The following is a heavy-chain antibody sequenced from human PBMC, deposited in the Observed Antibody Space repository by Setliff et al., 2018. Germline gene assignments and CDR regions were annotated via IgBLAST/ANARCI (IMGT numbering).Heavy chain of an antibody. CDR1: GYTFSSYA. CDR2: ISVYSGNT. V-gene: IGHV1-18*01. CDR3: ALEEYTSRWTKRFDP. D-gene: IGHD6-13*01. J-gene: IGHJ5*02. Sequence: ASVKVSCKASGYTFSSYAISWVRQAPGQGLEWLGWISVYSGNTDYAQNFQGRVTMTADTSTSTAYMELRSLTSDDTAVYYCALEEYTSRWTKRFDPWGQGTLVTVSS.